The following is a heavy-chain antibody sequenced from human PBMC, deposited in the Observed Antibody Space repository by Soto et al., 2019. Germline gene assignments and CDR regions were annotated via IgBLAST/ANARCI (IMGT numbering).Heavy chain of an antibody. V-gene: IGHV1-46*01. D-gene: IGHD2-2*02. J-gene: IGHJ6*02. CDR3: AREWVTHQLLYGYGMDV. CDR2: INPSGGST. CDR1: GYTFTSYY. Sequence: QVQLVQSGAEVKKPGASVKVSCKASGYTFTSYYMHWVRQAPGQGLEWMGIINPSGGSTSYAQKSQGRVTMTRDTSTSTVYMELSSLRSEDTAVYYCAREWVTHQLLYGYGMDVWGQGTTVTVSS.